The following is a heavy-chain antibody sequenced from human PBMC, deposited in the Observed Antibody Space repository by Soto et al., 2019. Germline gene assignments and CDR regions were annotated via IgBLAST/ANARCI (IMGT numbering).Heavy chain of an antibody. V-gene: IGHV1-46*01. CDR2: INPSGGST. D-gene: IGHD3-3*01. CDR3: ARDKRFLEWLSLYGMDV. CDR1: GYTFTSYY. Sequence: ASVKVSCKASGYTFTSYYMHWVRQAPGQGLEWMGIINPSGGSTSYAQKFQGRVTMTRDTSTSTVYMELSSLRSEDTAVYYCARDKRFLEWLSLYGMDVWGQGTTVTVSS. J-gene: IGHJ6*02.